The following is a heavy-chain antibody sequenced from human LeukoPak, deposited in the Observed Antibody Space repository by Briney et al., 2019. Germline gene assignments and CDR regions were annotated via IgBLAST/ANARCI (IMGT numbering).Heavy chain of an antibody. Sequence: GGSLRLSCAVSGFTFSSYWMSWFRQAPGKGLEWVANTNQDGSQKFSVDSVKGRFTISRDNAKNSLSLQMNSLRVEDTAVYYCARDWFDGDYDRFDYWGQGTLVTVSS. CDR3: ARDWFDGDYDRFDY. D-gene: IGHD4-17*01. CDR1: GFTFSSYW. CDR2: TNQDGSQK. J-gene: IGHJ4*02. V-gene: IGHV3-7*03.